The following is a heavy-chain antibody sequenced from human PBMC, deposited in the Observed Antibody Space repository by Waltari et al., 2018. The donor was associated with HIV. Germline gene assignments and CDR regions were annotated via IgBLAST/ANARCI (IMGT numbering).Heavy chain of an antibody. V-gene: IGHV3-30-3*02. CDR1: GFTFSSYV. D-gene: IGHD1-26*01. J-gene: IGHJ5*02. CDR2: ISKDGNRN. Sequence: QVQLVESGGGVVQPGRSLRLSCAFSGFTFSSYVMHWVRQAPGKGLEWVAVISKDGNRNFYADSVKGRFTISRDNSWNTLSLQMNSLRAEDTATYYCAKSDDGAWHYFIAWGQGTLVTVSS. CDR3: AKSDDGAWHYFIA.